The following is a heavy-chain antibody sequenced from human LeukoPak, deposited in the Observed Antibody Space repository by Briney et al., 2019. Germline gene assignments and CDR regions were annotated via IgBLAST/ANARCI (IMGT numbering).Heavy chain of an antibody. CDR1: GFTFSSYG. CDR3: ARDGVWFGEPIDY. D-gene: IGHD3-10*01. CDR2: IKQDGSEK. V-gene: IGHV3-7*01. J-gene: IGHJ4*02. Sequence: RGSLRLSCAASGFTFSSYGMHWVRQAPGKGLEWVANIKQDGSEKYYVDSVKGRFTISRDNAKNSLYLQMNSLRAEDTAVYYCARDGVWFGEPIDYWGQGTLVTVSS.